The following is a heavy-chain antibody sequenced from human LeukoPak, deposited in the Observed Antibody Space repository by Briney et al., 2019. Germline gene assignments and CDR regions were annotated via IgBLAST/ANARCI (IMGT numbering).Heavy chain of an antibody. V-gene: IGHV1-69*13. Sequence: ASVKVSCKASGGTFSSYAISWVRQAPGQGLEWMGGIIPIFGTANYAQKFQGRVTITADESTSTAYMELSSLRSEDTAVYYCARHLKLDPASGIVIDYWGQGTLVTVSS. J-gene: IGHJ4*02. CDR3: ARHLKLDPASGIVIDY. CDR2: IIPIFGTA. D-gene: IGHD1-26*01. CDR1: GGTFSSYA.